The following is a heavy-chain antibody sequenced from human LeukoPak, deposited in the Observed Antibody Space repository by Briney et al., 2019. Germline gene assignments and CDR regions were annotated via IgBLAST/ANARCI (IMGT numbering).Heavy chain of an antibody. Sequence: GGSLRLSCAASGFTFSSYAMSWVRQAPGKGLEWVSDISGSGGSTYYADSVKGRSTISRDNSKHTLYLQMNSLRAEDTAVYYCAKTMTTVTTGAFDIWGQGTMVTVSS. D-gene: IGHD4-17*01. J-gene: IGHJ3*02. CDR2: ISGSGGST. CDR1: GFTFSSYA. CDR3: AKTMTTVTTGAFDI. V-gene: IGHV3-23*01.